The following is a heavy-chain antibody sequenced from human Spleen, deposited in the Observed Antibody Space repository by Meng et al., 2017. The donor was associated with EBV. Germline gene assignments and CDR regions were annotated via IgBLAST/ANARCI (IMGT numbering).Heavy chain of an antibody. J-gene: IGHJ4*02. CDR2: INPNGGLT. Sequence: VPLVHSGAEMLSPGVSVNVSCQASGFTFVSYFMHWVRQAPGQGLEWMGIINPNGGLTAYAQKFQGRVPLTRDTSTSTVYLELSSLRSEDTAFYYCARGREFRGVFDYWGQGSLVTVSS. D-gene: IGHD3-10*01. CDR1: GFTFVSYF. V-gene: IGHV1-46*01. CDR3: ARGREFRGVFDY.